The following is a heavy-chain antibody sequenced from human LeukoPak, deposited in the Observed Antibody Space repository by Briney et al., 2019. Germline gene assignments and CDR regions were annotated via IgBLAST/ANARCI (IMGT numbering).Heavy chain of an antibody. Sequence: SETLSLTCTVSDGSINNYYWSWIRQPAGKGLEWIGHIYTGGSTDYNPSLKGRVTMSIDTSKNQFSLNLSSMTAADTAMYYCARDQGFTPYWYFDLWGRGTLVTVPS. J-gene: IGHJ2*01. CDR3: ARDQGFTPYWYFDL. CDR2: IYTGGST. V-gene: IGHV4-4*07. CDR1: DGSINNYY.